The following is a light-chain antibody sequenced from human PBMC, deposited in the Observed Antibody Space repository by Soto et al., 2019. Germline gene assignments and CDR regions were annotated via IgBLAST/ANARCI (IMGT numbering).Light chain of an antibody. V-gene: IGLV2-14*01. CDR3: QSYENSRTGFYV. Sequence: SVLTQPASVSGSPGQSITISCTGTSSDVGGYNSVSRYQQHPGKAPKLMIYEVSNRPPGVSNRFSGSKSGNTASLTISGLQAEDEADYYCQSYENSRTGFYVFGTGTKVTVL. CDR1: SSDVGGYNS. CDR2: EVS. J-gene: IGLJ1*01.